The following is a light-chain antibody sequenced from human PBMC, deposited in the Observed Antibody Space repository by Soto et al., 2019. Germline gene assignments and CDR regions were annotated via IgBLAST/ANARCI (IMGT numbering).Light chain of an antibody. CDR1: SSDVGNYKY. J-gene: IGLJ1*01. CDR2: EVS. Sequence: QSVLTQSASVSGSPGQSTTISCTGTSSDVGNYKYVSWYQQHPGKAPKLMIYEVSNRPSGVSNRFSGSKSGNTASLTISGLQAEDETDYYCFSYTSSGTYVFGTGTKVTVL. V-gene: IGLV2-14*01. CDR3: FSYTSSGTYV.